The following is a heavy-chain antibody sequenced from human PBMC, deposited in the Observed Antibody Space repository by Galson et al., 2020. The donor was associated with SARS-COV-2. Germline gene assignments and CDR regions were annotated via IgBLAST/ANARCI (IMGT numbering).Heavy chain of an antibody. J-gene: IGHJ6*03. CDR1: GFTFSSYS. V-gene: IGHV3-21*01. D-gene: IGHD4-17*01. Sequence: GESLKISCAASGFTFSSYSMNWVRQAPGKGLEWVSSISSSSSSYIYYADSVKDRFTISRDNAKNSLYLQMNSLRAEDTAVYYCARKAIGYGDYYYYYMDVWGKGTTVTVSS. CDR2: ISSSSSSYI. CDR3: ARKAIGYGDYYYYYMDV.